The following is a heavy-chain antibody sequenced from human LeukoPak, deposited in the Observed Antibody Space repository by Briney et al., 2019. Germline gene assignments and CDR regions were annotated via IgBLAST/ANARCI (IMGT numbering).Heavy chain of an antibody. Sequence: GGSLRLSCTASGFTFRTYAMTWVRQAPGKGLDWLSGISGSGNGTYYADSVKGRFILSRDNSKNMVYLPRNSLTVEDTATYYCAKRTMSAFDSWGQGTLLIASS. CDR3: AKRTMSAFDS. D-gene: IGHD5-24*01. J-gene: IGHJ4*02. CDR1: GFTFRTYA. CDR2: ISGSGNGT. V-gene: IGHV3-23*01.